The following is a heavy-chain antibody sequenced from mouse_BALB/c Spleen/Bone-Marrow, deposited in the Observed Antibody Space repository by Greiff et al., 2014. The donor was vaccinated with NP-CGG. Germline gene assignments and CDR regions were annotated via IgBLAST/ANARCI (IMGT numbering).Heavy chain of an antibody. CDR1: GYTFTSYW. D-gene: IGHD1-1*01. V-gene: IGHV1S41*01. J-gene: IGHJ4*01. CDR3: ARSYYGRAMDY. CDR2: IAPGSGST. Sequence: DLVKPGASVKLSCKASGYTFTSYWINRIKQRPGQGLEWIGRIAPGSGSTCYDEMFKGKATLTVDTSSSTAYIQLSSLSSEDSAVYFCARSYYGRAMDYWGQGTSVTVSS.